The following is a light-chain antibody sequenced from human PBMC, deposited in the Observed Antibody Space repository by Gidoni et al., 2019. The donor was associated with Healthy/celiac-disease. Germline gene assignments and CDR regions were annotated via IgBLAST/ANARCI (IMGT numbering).Light chain of an antibody. V-gene: IGKV1-5*03. CDR2: KAS. J-gene: IGKJ1*01. CDR1: QSISSW. CDR3: QQYNSIPQT. Sequence: DIQMTQSPSTLSASVGDRVTITCRASQSISSWLAWYQQKPGKAPKLLLYKASSLESGVPSRFSGSGSGTEFTLTISSLQPDDFATYYCQQYNSIPQTFGQGTKVEIK.